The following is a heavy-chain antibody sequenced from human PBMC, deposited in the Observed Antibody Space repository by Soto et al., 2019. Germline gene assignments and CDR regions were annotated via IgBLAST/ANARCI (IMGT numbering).Heavy chain of an antibody. CDR1: GDTFVSIA. V-gene: IGHV1-69*06. CDR2: VNPLSAKS. Sequence: QVQLVQSGAEVREPGSSVKVSCKSSGDTFVSIAVSWMRHSPGEGLEWMGGVNPLSAKSIYAQRFQGRLTITAHRSTSTAYMELHRLTNDDTAVYYCASPIEGVNFLEWLPFVSWGQGTLLIVSS. D-gene: IGHD3-3*01. J-gene: IGHJ5*01. CDR3: ASPIEGVNFLEWLPFVS.